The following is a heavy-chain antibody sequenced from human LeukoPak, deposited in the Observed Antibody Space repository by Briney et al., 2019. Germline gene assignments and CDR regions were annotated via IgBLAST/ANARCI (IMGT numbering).Heavy chain of an antibody. J-gene: IGHJ6*02. Sequence: PGGSLRLSCAVSGITLSNYGMSWVRQAPGKGLEWVAGLSGSGGGTNYADSVQGRFTISRDNPKNTLYLQMNSLRAEDTAVYYCSRFDLYYDGTYYASDGLDVWGQGTTVTVSS. CDR2: LSGSGGGT. CDR3: SRFDLYYDGTYYASDGLDV. V-gene: IGHV3-23*01. D-gene: IGHD3-22*01. CDR1: GITLSNYG.